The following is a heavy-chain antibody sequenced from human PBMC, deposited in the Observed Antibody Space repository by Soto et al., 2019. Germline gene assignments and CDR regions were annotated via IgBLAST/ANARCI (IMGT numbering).Heavy chain of an antibody. V-gene: IGHV1-2*02. D-gene: IGHD3-22*01. CDR2: INPNSSGT. CDR1: GYSLRSNY. CDR3: ARDLIVDGPDHYCMDV. J-gene: IGHJ6*02. Sequence: QVQLVQSGAEVKKPGASVKVSCKASGYSLRSNYVHWVRQAPGQGLEWMGWINPNSSGTVYAQKFQGRVSMTRDASLTTAYMQLNSIKSDDTAVYYCARDLIVDGPDHYCMDVWGQGTTVTVSS.